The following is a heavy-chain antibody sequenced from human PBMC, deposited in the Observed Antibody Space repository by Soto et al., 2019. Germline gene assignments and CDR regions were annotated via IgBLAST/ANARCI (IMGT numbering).Heavy chain of an antibody. CDR2: ISGSGGST. V-gene: IGHV3-23*01. CDR1: GFTFSSYA. J-gene: IGHJ5*02. D-gene: IGHD6-6*01. Sequence: EVQLLESGGGLVQPGGSLRLSCAASGFTFSSYAMSWVRQAPGKGLEWVSAISGSGGSTYYADSVKGRFTISRDNSKNTLYLHMNSLRAEDTAVYYCAKAPSSSHRYGWFDPWGQGTLVTVSS. CDR3: AKAPSSSHRYGWFDP.